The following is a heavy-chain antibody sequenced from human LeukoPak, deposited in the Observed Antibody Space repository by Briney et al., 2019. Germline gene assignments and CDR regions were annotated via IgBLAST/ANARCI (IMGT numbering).Heavy chain of an antibody. CDR1: GGSISSYY. V-gene: IGHV4-59*01. J-gene: IGHJ5*02. CDR3: ARVPSSSYGDYWFDP. D-gene: IGHD4-17*01. Sequence: SETLSLTCTVSGGSISSYYWSWIRQPPGKGLEWIGYIYYSGSTNYNPSLKSRVTISVDTSKNQFSLKLSSVTAADTAVYYCARVPSSSYGDYWFDPWGQGTLVTVSS. CDR2: IYYSGST.